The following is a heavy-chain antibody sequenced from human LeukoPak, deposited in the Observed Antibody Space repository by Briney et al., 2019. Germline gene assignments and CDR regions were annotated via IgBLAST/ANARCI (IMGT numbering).Heavy chain of an antibody. J-gene: IGHJ4*02. CDR3: ARGYCSGGSCYPRDY. Sequence: GGSLRLSCAASGFTFSSYSMNWVRQAPGKGLEWVSSISSTSSHIYYADSLKGRFTISRDNAKNSLYLQMNSLRAEDTAVYYCARGYCSGGSCYPRDYWGQGTLVTVSS. CDR2: ISSTSSHI. CDR1: GFTFSSYS. V-gene: IGHV3-21*01. D-gene: IGHD2-15*01.